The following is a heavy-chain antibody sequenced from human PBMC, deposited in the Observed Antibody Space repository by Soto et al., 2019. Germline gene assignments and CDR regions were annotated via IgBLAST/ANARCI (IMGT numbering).Heavy chain of an antibody. D-gene: IGHD2-15*01. CDR1: GYTFTSYG. Sequence: QVQLVQSGAEVKKPGASVKVSCKASGYTFTSYGISWVRPATGQGLEWMGWLSAYNGKTNNAQKLQGRVTMTTDPSASTAYMELRSLRSDDTAVYYCARGGGGYCSGCSCYLTPGYWGQGTLVTVSS. J-gene: IGHJ4*02. CDR3: ARGGGGYCSGCSCYLTPGY. CDR2: LSAYNGKT. V-gene: IGHV1-18*01.